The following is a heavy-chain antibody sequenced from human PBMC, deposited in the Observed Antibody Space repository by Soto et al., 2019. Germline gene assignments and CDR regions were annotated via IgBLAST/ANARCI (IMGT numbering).Heavy chain of an antibody. CDR1: GITFSSYA. CDR2: ITNTADRT. CDR3: AKDDIVATIGGAFDY. Sequence: EVQLLESGGGLVQPGGSLRLSCAASGITFSSYAMSWVRQAPGKGLEWVSSITNTADRTYYADSVKGRFTISRDNSSQTVYLQMNSLRAEDSAVYYCAKDDIVATIGGAFDYWGQGTLLTVSS. V-gene: IGHV3-23*01. D-gene: IGHD5-12*01. J-gene: IGHJ4*02.